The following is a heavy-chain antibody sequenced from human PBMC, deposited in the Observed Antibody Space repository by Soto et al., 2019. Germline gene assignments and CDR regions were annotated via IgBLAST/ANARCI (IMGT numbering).Heavy chain of an antibody. CDR1: GFTFSNAW. CDR2: IKSKTDGGTT. V-gene: IGHV3-15*01. Sequence: GGSLRLSCAASGFTFSNAWMSWVRQAPGKGLEWVGRIKSKTDGGTTDYAAPVKGRFTISRDDSKNTLYLQMNSLKTEDTAVYYCTTTGGYSGYDYYFDYWGQGTLVTVSS. D-gene: IGHD5-12*01. CDR3: TTTGGYSGYDYYFDY. J-gene: IGHJ4*02.